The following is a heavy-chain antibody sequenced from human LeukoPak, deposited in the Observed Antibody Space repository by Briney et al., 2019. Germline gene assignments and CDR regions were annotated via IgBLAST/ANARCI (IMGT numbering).Heavy chain of an antibody. CDR3: AKASYDFWSGYYFPFDY. J-gene: IGHJ4*02. CDR1: GFTFSSYA. CDR2: ISGSGGST. Sequence: GGSLRLSCAASGFTFSSYAMSWARQAPGKGLEWVSAISGSGGSTYYADSVKGRFTISRDNSKNTLYLQMNSLRAEDTAVYYCAKASYDFWSGYYFPFDYWGQGTLVTVSS. D-gene: IGHD3-3*01. V-gene: IGHV3-23*01.